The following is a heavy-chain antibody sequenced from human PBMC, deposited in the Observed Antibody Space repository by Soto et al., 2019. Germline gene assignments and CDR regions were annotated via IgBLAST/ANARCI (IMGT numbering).Heavy chain of an antibody. CDR3: ARDRITGTTIYYYGMDV. V-gene: IGHV3-7*01. J-gene: IGHJ6*02. CDR1: GFTFSSYW. Sequence: GGSLRLSCAASGFTFSSYWMSWVRQGPGKGLEWVANIKQDGSEKYYVDSVKGRFTISRDNAKNSLYLQMNSLRAEDTAVYYCARDRITGTTIYYYGMDVWGQGTTVTVSS. CDR2: IKQDGSEK. D-gene: IGHD1-7*01.